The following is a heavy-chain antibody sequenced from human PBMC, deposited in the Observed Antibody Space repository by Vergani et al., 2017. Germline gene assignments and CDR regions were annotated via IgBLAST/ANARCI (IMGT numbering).Heavy chain of an antibody. D-gene: IGHD5-12*01. V-gene: IGHV3-15*01. CDR2: IKSKTDGGTT. CDR1: GFTFSNAW. Sequence: EVQLVESGGGLVKPGGSLRLSCAASGFTFSNAWMGWVRQAPGKGLEWVGRIKSKTDGGTTDYAAPVKGRFTISRDDTKTTLDLQMNSLRAEDTAVYYCARVSSGYDSDYFDYWGQGTLVTVSS. J-gene: IGHJ4*02. CDR3: ARVSSGYDSDYFDY.